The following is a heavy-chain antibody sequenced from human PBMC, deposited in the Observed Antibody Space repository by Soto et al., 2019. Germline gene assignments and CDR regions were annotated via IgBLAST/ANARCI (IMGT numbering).Heavy chain of an antibody. J-gene: IGHJ4*02. CDR2: ISWNSGSI. V-gene: IGHV3-9*01. D-gene: IGHD1-26*01. Sequence: HPGGSLRLSCAASGFTFDDFAMHWVRQAPGKGLEWVSGISWNSGSIVYADSVKGRFTISRDNAKNSLYLQMNSLRPEDTAFYYCAKDWGGSTWYYFDYWGQGTLVTVSS. CDR1: GFTFDDFA. CDR3: AKDWGGSTWYYFDY.